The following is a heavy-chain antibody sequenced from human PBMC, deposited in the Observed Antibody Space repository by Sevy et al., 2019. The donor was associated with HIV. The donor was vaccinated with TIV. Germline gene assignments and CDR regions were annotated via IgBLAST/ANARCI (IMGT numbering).Heavy chain of an antibody. D-gene: IGHD1-26*01. CDR1: GFTFRDYP. J-gene: IGHJ4*02. V-gene: IGHV3-48*02. CDR3: AREHTGSFPDF. CDR2: ISRASDSI. Sequence: GGSLRLSCAASGFTFRDYPMNWIRQAPGKGLEWLSYISRASDSIYYADSVMGRITVSRDNAKNSLYLQMDRLSDEDTAIYYCAREHTGSFPDFWGQGTLVTVSS.